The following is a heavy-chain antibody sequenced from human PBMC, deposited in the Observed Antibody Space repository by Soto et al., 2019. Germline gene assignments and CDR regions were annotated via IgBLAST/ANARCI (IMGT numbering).Heavy chain of an antibody. CDR2: ISASGST. J-gene: IGHJ5*02. V-gene: IGHV4-31*03. CDR3: ARRDRSGFSYWLDT. CDR1: GGSISDGYY. Sequence: SETLSLTCTVSGGSISDGYYWTWIRQHPGKGLEWIGSISASGSTSYNPSLKSRLTVSVDKSKNQFSLNLRSVTAADTAVYYCARRDRSGFSYWLDTWGQGALVTVSS. D-gene: IGHD3-22*01.